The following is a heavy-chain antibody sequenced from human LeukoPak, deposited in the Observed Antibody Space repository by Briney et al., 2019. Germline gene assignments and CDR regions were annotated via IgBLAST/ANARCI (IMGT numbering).Heavy chain of an antibody. V-gene: IGHV4-59*01. Sequence: TSETLSLTCTVSGGSISSYYWSWIRQPPGKGLEWIGYIYYSGSTNYNPSLKSRVTISVDTSKNQFSLKLSSVTAADTAVYYCASGQGYCSGGSCTNWFDPWGQGTLVTVSS. CDR1: GGSISSYY. D-gene: IGHD2-15*01. CDR3: ASGQGYCSGGSCTNWFDP. J-gene: IGHJ5*02. CDR2: IYYSGST.